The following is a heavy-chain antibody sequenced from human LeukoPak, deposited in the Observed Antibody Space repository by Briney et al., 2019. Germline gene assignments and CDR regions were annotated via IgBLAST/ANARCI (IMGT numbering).Heavy chain of an antibody. V-gene: IGHV4-31*03. CDR3: ARVSPELLGLIGFDY. CDR1: GGSISCGDYY. J-gene: IGHJ4*02. Sequence: SQTLSLTCTVSGGSISCGDYYWSWIRQHPGKGLEWIGYIYYSGSTYYNPSLKSRVTISVDTSKNQFSLKLSSVTAADTAVYYCARVSPELLGLIGFDYWGQGTLVTVSS. CDR2: IYYSGST. D-gene: IGHD1-26*01.